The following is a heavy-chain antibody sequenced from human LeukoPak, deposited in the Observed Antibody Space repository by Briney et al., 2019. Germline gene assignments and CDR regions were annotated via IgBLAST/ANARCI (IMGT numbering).Heavy chain of an antibody. V-gene: IGHV4-59*12. CDR1: GGSFSGYY. CDR3: ARDLLWFGELPISHNFDY. J-gene: IGHJ4*02. Sequence: PSETLSLTCAVYGGSFSGYYWSWIRQPPGKGLEWIGYIYYSGSTNYNPYLKSRVTISADTSKNQFSLKLSSVTAADTAVYYCARDLLWFGELPISHNFDYWGQGTLVTVSS. CDR2: IYYSGST. D-gene: IGHD3-10*01.